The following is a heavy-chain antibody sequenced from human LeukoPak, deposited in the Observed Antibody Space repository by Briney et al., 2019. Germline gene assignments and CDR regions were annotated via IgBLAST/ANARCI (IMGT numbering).Heavy chain of an antibody. CDR1: GGAISDYY. D-gene: IGHD6-19*01. Sequence: SETLSLTCTVSGGAISDYYWSWIRQPPGKGLEWIGYISSTGSTYYNPSLKSRVTISVDTSKNQFSLKLSSVTAADTAVYYCARQDDSSGWDGAFDIWGQGTMVTVSS. V-gene: IGHV4-59*08. CDR3: ARQDDSSGWDGAFDI. J-gene: IGHJ3*02. CDR2: ISSTGST.